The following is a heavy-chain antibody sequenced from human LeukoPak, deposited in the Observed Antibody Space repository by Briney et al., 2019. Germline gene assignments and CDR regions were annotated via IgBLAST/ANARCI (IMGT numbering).Heavy chain of an antibody. CDR3: ARAPSEIGGYYPEYFRH. V-gene: IGHV3-74*01. D-gene: IGHD3-22*01. CDR1: GFTFSTYL. J-gene: IGHJ1*01. CDR2: IKSDGGT. Sequence: PGGSLRLSCAASGFTFSTYLMHWVRQAPGKGLVWVSRIKSDGGTNYADSVKGRFTISRDNAKKTVSLQMNSLRPEDTGVYYCARAPSEIGGYYPEYFRHWGQGTLVTVSS.